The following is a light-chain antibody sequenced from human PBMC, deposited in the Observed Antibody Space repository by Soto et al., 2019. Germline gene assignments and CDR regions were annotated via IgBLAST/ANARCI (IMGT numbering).Light chain of an antibody. J-gene: IGKJ2*01. CDR2: GAS. V-gene: IGKV3-20*01. Sequence: NGFNQSPRTLFLSQGERATVSCRPSQSVISTYLAWYQQRPGQAPRLLIYGASSRATGIPDRFSGRGSGTDFTLTISSLQPEDFATYDGQQYNSYSDTVGQVTKV. CDR1: QSVISTY. CDR3: QQYNSYSDT.